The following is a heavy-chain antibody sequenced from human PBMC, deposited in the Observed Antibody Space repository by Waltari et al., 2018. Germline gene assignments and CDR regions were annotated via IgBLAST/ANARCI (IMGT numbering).Heavy chain of an antibody. J-gene: IGHJ4*02. CDR3: ASGYSSGWHFDY. CDR1: GGTFSSYA. CDR2: IISIYGTA. Sequence: QVQLVQSGAEVKKPGSSVKVSCKASGGTFSSYAISWVRQAPGQGLEWMGRIISIYGTANYAPKFQGRVTITADKSTSTAYMELSSLRSEDTAVYYCASGYSSGWHFDYWGQGTLVTVSS. V-gene: IGHV1-69*08. D-gene: IGHD6-19*01.